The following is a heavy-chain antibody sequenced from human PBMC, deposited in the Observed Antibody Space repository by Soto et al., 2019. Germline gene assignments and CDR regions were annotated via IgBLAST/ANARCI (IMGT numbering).Heavy chain of an antibody. D-gene: IGHD2-21*02. CDR3: ARGLPDPYCGGDCYDFDY. Sequence: GGSLRLSCAASGFTFSSYAMHWVRQAPGKGLEWVAVISYDGSNKYYADSVKGRFTISRDNSKNTLYLQMNSLRAEDTAVYYCARGLPDPYCGGDCYDFDYWGQGTLVTVSS. V-gene: IGHV3-30-3*01. CDR2: ISYDGSNK. CDR1: GFTFSSYA. J-gene: IGHJ4*02.